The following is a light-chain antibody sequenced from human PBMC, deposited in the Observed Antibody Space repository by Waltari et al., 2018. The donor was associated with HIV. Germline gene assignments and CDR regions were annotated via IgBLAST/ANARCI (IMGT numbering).Light chain of an antibody. V-gene: IGKV1D-13*01. CDR1: QGIGDT. Sequence: AIQLTQSPSSVSASVGDRVTLACRASQGIGDTLAWYQQKPDKAPRLLIYDASSLEAGVPSRFSGSGSGTDFIFVISSLQPEDFATYYCQHFNNGLTFGGGTKVEIK. J-gene: IGKJ4*01. CDR3: QHFNNGLT. CDR2: DAS.